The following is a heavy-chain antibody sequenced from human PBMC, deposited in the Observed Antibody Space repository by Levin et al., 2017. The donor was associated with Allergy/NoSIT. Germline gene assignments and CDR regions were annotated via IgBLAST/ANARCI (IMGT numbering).Heavy chain of an antibody. CDR3: ASGAADAYHMDV. CDR1: GGSIISTSCY. J-gene: IGHJ6*03. CDR2: LYYSGTT. V-gene: IGHV4-39*01. D-gene: IGHD5-24*01. Sequence: SQTLSLTCTVSGGSIISTSCYWGWIRQPPGKGLEWIGTLYYSGTTYYKPSLWSRVTISVDTSKNQFSLRLTSLTAADTAVYYCASGAADAYHMDVWGTGTTVTVSS.